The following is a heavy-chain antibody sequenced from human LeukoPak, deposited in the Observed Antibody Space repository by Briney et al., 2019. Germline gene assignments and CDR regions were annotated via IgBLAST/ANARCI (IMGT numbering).Heavy chain of an antibody. CDR3: ARGRGLGVITPYSDS. J-gene: IGHJ4*02. Sequence: SETLSLTCSVSDGSISSHCWNWIRQPPKEGLEWIGCISYRGSTNYNPSLKSRVTISIDTSKKHFSLKLTSVTAADTGVYYCARGRGLGVITPYSDSWGQGTLVTVSS. D-gene: IGHD3-16*02. CDR1: DGSISSHC. CDR2: ISYRGST. V-gene: IGHV4-59*08.